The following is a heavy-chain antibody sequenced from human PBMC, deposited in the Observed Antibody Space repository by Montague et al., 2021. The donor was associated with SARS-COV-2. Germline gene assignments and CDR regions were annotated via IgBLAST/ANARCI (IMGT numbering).Heavy chain of an antibody. CDR3: ARDYGDYGSGYYYGLDV. CDR2: IYYSGST. J-gene: IGHJ6*02. D-gene: IGHD4-17*01. Sequence: SETLSLTCAVQGGSFRGYFWSWIRQSPGKGLEWIGSIYYSGSTYYNPSLKSRVTISVDTSKNQFSLKLSSVTAADTAVYYCARDYGDYGSGYYYGLDVWGPGTPVTVSS. V-gene: IGHV4-34*01. CDR1: GGSFRGYF.